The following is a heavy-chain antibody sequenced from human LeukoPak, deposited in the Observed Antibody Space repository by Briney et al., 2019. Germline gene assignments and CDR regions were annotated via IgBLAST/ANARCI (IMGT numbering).Heavy chain of an antibody. CDR3: AREAIRLRLGELSLLGYFDY. Sequence: SVKVSCKASGGTFSSYAISWVRQAPGQGLEWMGRIIPILGIANCAQKFQGRVTITADKSTSTAYMELSSLRSEDTAVYYCAREAIRLRLGELSLLGYFDYWGQGTLVTVSS. CDR2: IIPILGIA. CDR1: GGTFSSYA. V-gene: IGHV1-69*04. D-gene: IGHD3-16*02. J-gene: IGHJ4*02.